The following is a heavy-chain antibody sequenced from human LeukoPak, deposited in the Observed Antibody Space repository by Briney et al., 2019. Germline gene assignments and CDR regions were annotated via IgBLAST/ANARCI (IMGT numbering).Heavy chain of an antibody. Sequence: SETLSLTCTVSGGSISSYYWSWIRQPPGKGLEWIGYIYYSGSTNYNPSLKSRVTISVDTSKNQFSLKLSSVTAADTAVYYCTRDGPRSSGYPDTWGQGTLVTVSS. V-gene: IGHV4-59*01. J-gene: IGHJ5*02. CDR1: GGSISSYY. CDR2: IYYSGST. CDR3: TRDGPRSSGYPDT. D-gene: IGHD3-22*01.